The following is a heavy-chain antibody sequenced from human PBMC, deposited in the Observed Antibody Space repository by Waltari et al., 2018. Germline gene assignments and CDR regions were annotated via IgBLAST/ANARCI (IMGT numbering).Heavy chain of an antibody. CDR3: ARDDSSGYYMEY. Sequence: QLQLQESGSGLVKPSQTLSLTCAVSGGSISSGGYSWSWIRQPPGKGLEWIGYIYHRGRPYYNPSLKSRGTISVDRSKNQFSLKLSSVTAADTAVYYCARDDSSGYYMEYWGQGTLVTVSS. D-gene: IGHD3-22*01. CDR2: IYHRGRP. V-gene: IGHV4-30-2*01. J-gene: IGHJ4*02. CDR1: GGSISSGGYS.